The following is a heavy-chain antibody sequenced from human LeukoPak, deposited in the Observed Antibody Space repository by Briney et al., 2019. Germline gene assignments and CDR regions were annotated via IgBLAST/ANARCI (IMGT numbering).Heavy chain of an antibody. V-gene: IGHV1-18*01. D-gene: IGHD2-2*02. CDR2: ISAYNGNT. CDR1: GYTFTSYG. J-gene: IGHJ5*02. Sequence: ASVKVSCKASGYTFTSYGISWVRQAPGQGLEWMGWISAYNGNTNYAQKLQVRVTMTTDTSTSTAYMELRSLRSDDTAVYYCARVVSYSSTSCYSGDNWFDPWGQGTLVTVSS. CDR3: ARVVSYSSTSCYSGDNWFDP.